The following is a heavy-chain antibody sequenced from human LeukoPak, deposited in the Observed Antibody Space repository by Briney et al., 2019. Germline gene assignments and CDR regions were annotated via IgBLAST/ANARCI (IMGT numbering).Heavy chain of an antibody. J-gene: IGHJ4*02. CDR2: MNPNSGNT. D-gene: IGHD1-26*01. CDR3: ARDSGSYYNYFDY. V-gene: IGHV1-8*03. CDR1: GYTFTSYD. Sequence: ASVKVSCKASGYTFTSYDINWVRQATGQGLEWMGWMNPNSGNTGYAQKFQGRVTITRNTSISTAYMELSSLRSEDTAVYYCARDSGSYYNYFDYWGQGTLVAVSS.